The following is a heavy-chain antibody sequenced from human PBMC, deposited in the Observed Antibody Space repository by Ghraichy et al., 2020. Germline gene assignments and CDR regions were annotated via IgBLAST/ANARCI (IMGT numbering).Heavy chain of an antibody. Sequence: GESLNISCAASGFTFSNAWMSWVRQAPGKGLEWVGRIKSKTDGGTTDYAAPVKGRFTISRDDSKNTLYLQMNSLKTEDTAVYYRTTAVGATRGVWGQGTLVTVSS. D-gene: IGHD1-26*01. CDR1: GFTFSNAW. CDR3: TTAVGATRGV. V-gene: IGHV3-15*01. J-gene: IGHJ4*02. CDR2: IKSKTDGGTT.